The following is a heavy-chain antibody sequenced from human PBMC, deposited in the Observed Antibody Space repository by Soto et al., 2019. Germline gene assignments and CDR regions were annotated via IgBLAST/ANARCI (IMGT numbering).Heavy chain of an antibody. Sequence: EVQLLESGGGLVQPGGSLRLSCAASGFAFNSYAMSWVRQAPGKGLEWVSVSGSGGTTYYADSVKGRFTISRDNSKNRLYLHMNNLRAEDTAVYYCAASPNYYDSSGYQNFDYWGQGTLVTVSS. CDR1: GFAFNSYA. CDR3: AASPNYYDSSGYQNFDY. V-gene: IGHV3-23*01. CDR2: SGSGGTT. J-gene: IGHJ4*02. D-gene: IGHD3-22*01.